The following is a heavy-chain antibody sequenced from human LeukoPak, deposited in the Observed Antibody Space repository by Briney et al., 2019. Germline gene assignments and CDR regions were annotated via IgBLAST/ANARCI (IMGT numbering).Heavy chain of an antibody. Sequence: GGSLRLSCAASGFIFSNYATSWVRQAPGKGLEWVSAISGSGVDTYYTDSVKGRFTISRDNSKNRLYVQMNSLRDDDTAVYYCAKTVGTDDFWRGVLDYWGQGTLVTASS. CDR1: GFIFSNYA. D-gene: IGHD3-3*01. J-gene: IGHJ4*02. CDR2: ISGSGVDT. CDR3: AKTVGTDDFWRGVLDY. V-gene: IGHV3-23*01.